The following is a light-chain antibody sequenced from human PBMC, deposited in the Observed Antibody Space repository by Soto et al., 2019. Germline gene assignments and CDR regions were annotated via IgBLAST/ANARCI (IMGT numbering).Light chain of an antibody. CDR1: QSINNRY. CDR2: GAS. CDR3: QQYGSSPFT. Sequence: EIVLTQSPGTLSLSPGERAILSCRASQSINNRYLAWYQQKPGQAPRLLIYGASSRATGIPDRFSGSGSGTDFTLTISRLEPEDFAVYYCQQYGSSPFTFGPGTKVDIK. J-gene: IGKJ3*01. V-gene: IGKV3-20*01.